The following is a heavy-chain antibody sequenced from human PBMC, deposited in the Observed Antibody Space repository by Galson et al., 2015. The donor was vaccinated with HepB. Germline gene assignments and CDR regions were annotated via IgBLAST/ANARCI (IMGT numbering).Heavy chain of an antibody. CDR2: ISYDGNTK. CDR1: GFIFSDFG. J-gene: IGHJ6*02. D-gene: IGHD7-27*01. V-gene: IGHV3-30*18. CDR3: SKDRALTGSYYFHYGMDV. Sequence: SLRLSCAASGFIFSDFGMHWVRQAPGKGLEWVAVISYDGNTKHYADSVKGRFTVSRDNSKNMLFLEMSSLGAEDTALYYCSKDRALTGSYYFHYGMDVWGQGILVAVSS.